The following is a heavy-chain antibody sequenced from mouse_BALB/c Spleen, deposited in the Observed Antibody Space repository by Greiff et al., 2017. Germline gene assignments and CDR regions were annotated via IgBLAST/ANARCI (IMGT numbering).Heavy chain of an antibody. D-gene: IGHD1-1*01. CDR2: ISSGGST. CDR3: ARATTVGDY. V-gene: IGHV5-6-5*01. Sequence: EVQRVESGGGLVKPGGSLKLSCAASGFTFSSYAMSWVRQTPEKRLEWVASISSGGSTYYPDSVKGRFTISRDNARNILYLQMSSLRSEDTAMYYCARATTVGDYWGQGTTLTVSS. J-gene: IGHJ2*01. CDR1: GFTFSSYA.